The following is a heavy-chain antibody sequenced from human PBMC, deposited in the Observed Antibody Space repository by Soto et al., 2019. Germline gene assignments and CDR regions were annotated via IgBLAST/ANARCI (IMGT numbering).Heavy chain of an antibody. CDR1: GGSFSGYY. CDR3: ARDPLDYYCSGSPGMDV. J-gene: IGHJ6*02. Sequence: SETLSLTCAVYGGSFSGYYWSWIRQPPGKGLEWIGEINHSGSTNYNPSLKSRVTISVDTSKNQFSLKLSSVTAADTAVYYCARDPLDYYCSGSPGMDVWGQGTTGTVSS. V-gene: IGHV4-34*01. D-gene: IGHD3-10*01. CDR2: INHSGST.